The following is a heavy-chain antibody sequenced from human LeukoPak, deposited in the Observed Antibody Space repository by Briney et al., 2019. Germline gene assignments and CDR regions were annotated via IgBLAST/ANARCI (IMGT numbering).Heavy chain of an antibody. J-gene: IGHJ4*02. Sequence: SEILSLTCAVDGGSSSCYYWCWLRQPPGNGLWLIGEINDSGSTNYNPSLKSRVTISVDTSKNQVSLQLSSVTAADTAVYYCARGWSQYYFDYWGQGTLVTVSS. D-gene: IGHD2-8*02. V-gene: IGHV4-34*01. CDR1: GGSSSCYY. CDR3: ARGWSQYYFDY. CDR2: INDSGST.